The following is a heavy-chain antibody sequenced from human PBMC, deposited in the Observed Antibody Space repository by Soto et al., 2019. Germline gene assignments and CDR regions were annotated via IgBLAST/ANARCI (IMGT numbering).Heavy chain of an antibody. Sequence: GSLRLCCAASGFTVSDYYMSWIRKAPGKGLEWVSYISSSGITIYYADSVKGRFTISRDNAKNSLYLQMNSLRAEDTAVYYCARFRNSYYYYGMDVWGQGTTVTVSS. D-gene: IGHD1-7*01. CDR3: ARFRNSYYYYGMDV. J-gene: IGHJ6*02. V-gene: IGHV3-11*01. CDR1: GFTVSDYY. CDR2: ISSSGITI.